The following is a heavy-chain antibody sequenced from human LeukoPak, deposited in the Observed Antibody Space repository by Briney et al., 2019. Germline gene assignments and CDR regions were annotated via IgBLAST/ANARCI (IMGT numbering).Heavy chain of an antibody. CDR1: GGSFSGYY. CDR2: INHSGST. CDR3: ARGRTHDSSGYYGDFDY. Sequence: SETLSLTCAVYGGSFSGYYWSWIRQPPGKGLEWIGEINHSGSTNYNPSLKSRATISVDTSKNQFSLKLSSVTAADTAVYYCARGRTHDSSGYYGDFDYWGQGTLVTVSS. J-gene: IGHJ4*02. D-gene: IGHD3-22*01. V-gene: IGHV4-34*01.